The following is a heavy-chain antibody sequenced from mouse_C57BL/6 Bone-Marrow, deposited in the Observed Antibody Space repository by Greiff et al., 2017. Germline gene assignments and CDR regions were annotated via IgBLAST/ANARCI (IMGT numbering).Heavy chain of an antibody. Sequence: VQLQQSGAELVRPGASVTLSCKASGYTFTDYEMHWVKQTPVHGLEWIGAIDPETGGTAYNQKFKGKAILTADKSSSPASMELRSLTSEGSAVYYCSRARYYWGQGTSVTVSS. CDR1: GYTFTDYE. J-gene: IGHJ4*01. V-gene: IGHV1-15*01. CDR3: SRARYY. CDR2: IDPETGGT.